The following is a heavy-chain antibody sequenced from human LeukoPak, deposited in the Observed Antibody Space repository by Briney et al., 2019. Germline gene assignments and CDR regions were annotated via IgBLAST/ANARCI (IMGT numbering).Heavy chain of an antibody. CDR1: GGSISSYY. J-gene: IGHJ4*02. V-gene: IGHV4-59*01. D-gene: IGHD6-19*01. Sequence: PSETLSLTXTVSGGSISSYYWSWIRQAPGKGLEWLANIYYSGSTNYSPSLRSRVTISVDTSKNQFSLELTSVTAADTAVYYCARGVWSSGWSAYYFDYWGQGTLVTVSS. CDR3: ARGVWSSGWSAYYFDY. CDR2: IYYSGST.